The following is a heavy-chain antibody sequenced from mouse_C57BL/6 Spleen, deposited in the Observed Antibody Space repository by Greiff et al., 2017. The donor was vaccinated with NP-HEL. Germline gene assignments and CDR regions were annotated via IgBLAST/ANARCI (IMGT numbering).Heavy chain of an antibody. Sequence: EVKLMESGPGMVKPSQSLSLTCTVTGYSITSGYDWHWIRHFPGNNLEWMGYISYSGSTNYNPSLKSRISITHDTSKNHFFLKLNSVTTEDTATYYCARGDYFDYWGQGTTLTVSS. J-gene: IGHJ2*01. CDR3: ARGDYFDY. CDR2: ISYSGST. CDR1: GYSITSGYD. V-gene: IGHV3-1*01.